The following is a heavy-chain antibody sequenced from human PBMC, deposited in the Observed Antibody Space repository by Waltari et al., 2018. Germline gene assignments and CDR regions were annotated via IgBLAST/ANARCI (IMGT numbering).Heavy chain of an antibody. CDR2: INYSGST. V-gene: IGHV4-59*13. J-gene: IGHJ6*02. Sequence: QVQLQESGPGLVKPSETLSLTCTVPGGSISSYYWSWIRQPPGKGLGGIEYINYSGSTNYNPSLKSGVNISVDTSKNQFSLKLSSVTAADTAVYYCAREPYGSGSYYYYGMDVWGQGTTVTVSS. CDR1: GGSISSYY. CDR3: AREPYGSGSYYYYGMDV. D-gene: IGHD3-10*01.